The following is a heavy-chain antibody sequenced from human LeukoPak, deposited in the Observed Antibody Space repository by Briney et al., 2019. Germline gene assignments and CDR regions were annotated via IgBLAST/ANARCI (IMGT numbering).Heavy chain of an antibody. CDR1: GYSFTSYR. D-gene: IGHD5/OR15-5a*01. CDR3: AKTIASLGSGARYFDP. J-gene: IGHJ5*02. Sequence: GESLKISCKGSGYSFTSYRIGWVRQMPGKGLEWTGIIYPGDSDTRYSPSFQGQVTISADKSISTAYLEWYSLKASDSAIYYCAKTIASLGSGARYFDPWGQGTMITVSS. CDR2: IYPGDSDT. V-gene: IGHV5-51*01.